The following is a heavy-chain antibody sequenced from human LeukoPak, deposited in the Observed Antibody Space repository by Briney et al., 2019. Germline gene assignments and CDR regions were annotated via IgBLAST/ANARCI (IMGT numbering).Heavy chain of an antibody. CDR2: IYSGGST. Sequence: PGGSLRLSCAASEFSVGSNYMTWVRQAPGKGLEWVSLIYSGGSTYYADSVKGRFTISRDNSKNTLYLQMNSLRAEDTAVYYCAKDGSYSGSYWDYWGQGTLVTVSS. J-gene: IGHJ4*02. CDR3: AKDGSYSGSYWDY. CDR1: EFSVGSNY. D-gene: IGHD1-26*01. V-gene: IGHV3-66*01.